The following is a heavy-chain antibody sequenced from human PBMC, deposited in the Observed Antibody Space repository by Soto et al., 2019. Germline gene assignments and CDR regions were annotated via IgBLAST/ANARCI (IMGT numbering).Heavy chain of an antibody. CDR1: GGSFSGYY. J-gene: IGHJ4*02. CDR2: INHSGST. Sequence: PSATLSLTCAVYGGSFSGYYLSWIRQPPGKGLEWIGEINHSGSTNYNPALKSRVTMSVDTSKNQFSLKLSSVPAADTAVYYCARRSTVTSFDYWGQGTLVTVS. CDR3: ARRSTVTSFDY. V-gene: IGHV4-34*01. D-gene: IGHD4-17*01.